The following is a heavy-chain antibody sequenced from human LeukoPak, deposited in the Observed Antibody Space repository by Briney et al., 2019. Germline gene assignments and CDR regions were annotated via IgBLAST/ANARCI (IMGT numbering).Heavy chain of an antibody. Sequence: GGSLRLSCAASGFSFSGDYIHGVRQAPGKGLEYVSAISGNGVTTHYTNSVKGRFTISRDNSKNTVYLQMGSLSTEDTAVYYCARDTNREQDIWGQGTTVTVSS. J-gene: IGHJ6*02. CDR2: ISGNGVTT. D-gene: IGHD3-3*01. V-gene: IGHV3-64*01. CDR3: ARDTNREQDI. CDR1: GFSFSGDY.